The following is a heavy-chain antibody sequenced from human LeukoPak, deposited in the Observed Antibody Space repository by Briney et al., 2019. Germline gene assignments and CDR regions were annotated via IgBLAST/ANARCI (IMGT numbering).Heavy chain of an antibody. V-gene: IGHV1-69*05. CDR1: GGTFSSYA. J-gene: IGHJ4*02. CDR2: IIPIFGTA. D-gene: IGHD6-6*01. CDR3: ARARSPSIAALDFDY. Sequence: GASVKVSCKASGGTFSSYAISWVRQAPGQGLEWMGGIIPIFGTANYAQKFQGRVTMTRDTSTSTVYMELSSLRSEDTAVYYCARARSPSIAALDFDYWGQGTLVTVSS.